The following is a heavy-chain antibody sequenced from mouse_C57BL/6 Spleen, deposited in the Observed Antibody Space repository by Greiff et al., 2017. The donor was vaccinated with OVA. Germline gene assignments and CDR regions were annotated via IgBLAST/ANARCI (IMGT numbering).Heavy chain of an antibody. CDR1: GYAFTNYL. Sequence: VKLQESGAELVRPGTSVKVSCKASGYAFTNYLIEWVKQRPGQGLEWIGVINPGSGGTNYNEKFKGKATLTADKSSSTAYMQLSSLTSEDSAVYFCARSDSAGHPFAYGGQGTLVTVSA. V-gene: IGHV1-54*01. J-gene: IGHJ3*01. CDR3: ARSDSAGHPFAY. CDR2: INPGSGGT. D-gene: IGHD3-2*02.